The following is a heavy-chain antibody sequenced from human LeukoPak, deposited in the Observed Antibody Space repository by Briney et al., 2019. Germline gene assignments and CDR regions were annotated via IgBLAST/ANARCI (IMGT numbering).Heavy chain of an antibody. J-gene: IGHJ6*03. CDR3: ARADTAMDYYYYYMDV. CDR2: ISSSSSYI. V-gene: IGHV3-21*01. Sequence: GGSLRLSCAASGFTFSSYSMNWVRQAPGKGLEWVSLISSSSSYIYYADSVKGRFTISRDNAKNSLYLQMNSLRAEDTAVYYCARADTAMDYYYYYMDVWGKGTTVTISS. D-gene: IGHD5-18*01. CDR1: GFTFSSYS.